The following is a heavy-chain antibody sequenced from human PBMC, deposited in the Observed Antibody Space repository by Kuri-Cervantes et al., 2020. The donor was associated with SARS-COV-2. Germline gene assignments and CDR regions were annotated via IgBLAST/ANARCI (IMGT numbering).Heavy chain of an antibody. V-gene: IGHV3-33*01. J-gene: IGHJ3*02. Sequence: GGSLRLSCAASGFTFSSYGMHWVRQAPGKGLEWVAVIWYDGSNKYYADSVKGRFTISRDNSKNTLYLQMNSLRAEDTAVYYCARALHDFWSGYSDAFDIWGQGTMVTVSS. CDR3: ARALHDFWSGYSDAFDI. D-gene: IGHD3-3*01. CDR1: GFTFSSYG. CDR2: IWYDGSNK.